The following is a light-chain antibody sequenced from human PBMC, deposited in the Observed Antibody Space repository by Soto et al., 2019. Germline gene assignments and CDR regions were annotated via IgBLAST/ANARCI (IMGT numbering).Light chain of an antibody. Sequence: RQSPATXSFIRQQMSTFTCSASQIASSNFDWYQQKPGQAXRXXXYGASTRATPIPARFSGSGSGTEFTLTISRLQSEDFTLYYCPRADVRPRTFAQGTKLAI. J-gene: IGKJ1*01. V-gene: IGKV3-15*01. CDR2: GAS. CDR1: QIASSN. CDR3: PRADVRPRT.